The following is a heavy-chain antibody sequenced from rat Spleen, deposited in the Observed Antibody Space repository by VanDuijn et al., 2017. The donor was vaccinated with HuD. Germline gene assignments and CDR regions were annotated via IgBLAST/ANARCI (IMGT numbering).Heavy chain of an antibody. D-gene: IGHD1-12*03. V-gene: IGHV5-22*01. CDR2: ISYEGSST. CDR1: GFTFSDYY. CDR3: ARHYYDGYYHVDVMDA. Sequence: EVQLVESGGGLVQPGRSLKLSCAASGFTFSDYYMAWVRQAPKKGLEWVASISYEGSSTYYGDSVKGRFTISRDNAKSTLYLQMNSLRSEDTATYYCARHYYDGYYHVDVMDAWGQGSLVTVSS. J-gene: IGHJ3*01.